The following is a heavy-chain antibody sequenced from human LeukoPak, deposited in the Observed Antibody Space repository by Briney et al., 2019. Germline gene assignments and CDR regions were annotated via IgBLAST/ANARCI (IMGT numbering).Heavy chain of an antibody. J-gene: IGHJ4*02. Sequence: GGSLRLTCAASGFTFSNAWMSWVRQAPGRGLEWVGRIKSKTDGGTTDYAAPVKGRFTISRDDSKNTLYLQMNSLKTEDTAVYYCTTGGGGTVVNWEPYYFDYWGQGTLVTVSS. D-gene: IGHD4-23*01. V-gene: IGHV3-15*01. CDR3: TTGGGGTVVNWEPYYFDY. CDR2: IKSKTDGGTT. CDR1: GFTFSNAW.